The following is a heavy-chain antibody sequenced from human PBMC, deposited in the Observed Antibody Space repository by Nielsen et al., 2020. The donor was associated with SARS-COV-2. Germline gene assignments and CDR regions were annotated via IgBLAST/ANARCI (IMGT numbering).Heavy chain of an antibody. Sequence: VSVKVSCKASGYTFTSYGISWVRQAPGQGLEWMGWISAYNGNTNYAQKLQGRVTMTTDTSTSTAYMELRSLRSDDTAVYYCARSNDILTGYYYYYYYGMDVWGQGTTVTVSS. CDR3: ARSNDILTGYYYYYYYGMDV. CDR1: GYTFTSYG. CDR2: ISAYNGNT. J-gene: IGHJ6*02. V-gene: IGHV1-18*01. D-gene: IGHD3-9*01.